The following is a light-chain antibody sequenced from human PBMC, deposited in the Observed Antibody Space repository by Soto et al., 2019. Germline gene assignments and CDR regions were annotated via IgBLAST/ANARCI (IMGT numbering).Light chain of an antibody. CDR1: QSVSSSF. Sequence: EIVLTQSPGTLSLSPGGRATLSCRASQSVSSSFFAWYQKKPGQAPRLLIYAASNRATDIPDRFSGSGSGTDFTLTISRPEPEDFALYYCQQYGSSPWTFGQGTKVDI. CDR3: QQYGSSPWT. V-gene: IGKV3-20*01. J-gene: IGKJ1*01. CDR2: AAS.